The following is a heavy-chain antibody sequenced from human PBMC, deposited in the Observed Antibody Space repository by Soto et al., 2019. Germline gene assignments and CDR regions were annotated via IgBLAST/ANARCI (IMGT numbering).Heavy chain of an antibody. Sequence: QVQLVQSGAEVKKPGSSVKLSCKASGGSFKNYALSWVRQAPGQGLEWMGSFIPIFDSPTYAEDFQGRLTITADESATTAFMERTRLTSTDTAIYYCARLSVAPWTDWGQGTLVTVSS. CDR2: FIPIFDSP. V-gene: IGHV1-69*01. CDR3: ARLSVAPWTD. CDR1: GGSFKNYA. D-gene: IGHD6-19*01. J-gene: IGHJ4*02.